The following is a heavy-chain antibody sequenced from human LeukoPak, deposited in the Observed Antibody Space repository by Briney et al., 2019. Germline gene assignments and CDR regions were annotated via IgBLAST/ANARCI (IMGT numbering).Heavy chain of an antibody. J-gene: IGHJ4*02. CDR1: GFTFSRYW. Sequence: GGSLRLSCAASGFTFSRYWMIWVRQAPGKGREWVANIKQDGSEKYYVDSVKGRFTISRDNAKNSLYLQMNSLRAEDTAVYYCGREGYYDSSLDYWGQGTLVTVSS. D-gene: IGHD3-22*01. CDR2: IKQDGSEK. CDR3: GREGYYDSSLDY. V-gene: IGHV3-7*01.